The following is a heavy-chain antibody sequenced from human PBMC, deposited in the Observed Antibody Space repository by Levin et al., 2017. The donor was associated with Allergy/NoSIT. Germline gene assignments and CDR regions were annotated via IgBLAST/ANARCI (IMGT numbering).Heavy chain of an antibody. CDR1: GFSFSNAW. CDR2: IKSKSDGGTT. CDR3: TTRSGFGSGSDY. Sequence: GESLKISCAASGFSFSNAWMSWVRQAPGKGLEWVGRIKSKSDGGTTDYAAPVKGRFTISRDDSKKTLYLQMNSLKTEDTAVYYCTTRSGFGSGSDYWGQGTLVTVSS. J-gene: IGHJ4*02. D-gene: IGHD3-3*01. V-gene: IGHV3-15*01.